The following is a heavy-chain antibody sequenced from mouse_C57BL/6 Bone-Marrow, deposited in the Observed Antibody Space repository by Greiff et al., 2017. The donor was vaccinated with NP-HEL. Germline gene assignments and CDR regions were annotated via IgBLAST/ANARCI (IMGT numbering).Heavy chain of an antibody. J-gene: IGHJ3*01. CDR2: IDPENGDT. V-gene: IGHV14-4*01. CDR1: GFNITDYY. D-gene: IGHD1-1*01. Sequence: VQLQQSGAELVRPGASVKLSCTASGFNITDYYMHWVKQRPEQGLEWIGWIDPENGDTEYASKFQGKATITADTSSNTAYLQLSSLTSEDTAVYYCTAGVLQRREFAYWGQGTLVTVSA. CDR3: TAGVLQRREFAY.